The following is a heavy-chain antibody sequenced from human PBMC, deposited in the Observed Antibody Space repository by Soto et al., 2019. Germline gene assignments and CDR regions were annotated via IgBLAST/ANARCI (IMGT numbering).Heavy chain of an antibody. D-gene: IGHD4-17*01. Sequence: NLRETLSLTCTVSGGSFSSYYWSWIRQPPGKGLEWIGYIYYTGSTNYNPSLKSRVTISIDTSKNQFSLKVSSMTAADTAVYYCARHSYGDSDRCFDTWGQGTLVTVSS. V-gene: IGHV4-59*08. J-gene: IGHJ5*02. CDR1: GGSFSSYY. CDR3: ARHSYGDSDRCFDT. CDR2: IYYTGST.